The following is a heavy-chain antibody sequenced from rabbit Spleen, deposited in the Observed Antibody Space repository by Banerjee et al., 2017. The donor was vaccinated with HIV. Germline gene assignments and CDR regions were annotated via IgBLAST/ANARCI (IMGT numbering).Heavy chain of an antibody. J-gene: IGHJ4*01. Sequence: QEHLVESGGGLVKPEGSLKLSCTASGFSFSDKAVMCWVRQAPGKGLEWISCINAVTGKAVYASWAKGRFTFSKTSSTTVTLQMTSLTAADTATYFCARDYVGSGYGDYYFNLWGPGTLVT. CDR2: INAVTGKA. V-gene: IGHV1S45*01. D-gene: IGHD8-1*01. CDR1: GFSFSDKAV. CDR3: ARDYVGSGYGDYYFNL.